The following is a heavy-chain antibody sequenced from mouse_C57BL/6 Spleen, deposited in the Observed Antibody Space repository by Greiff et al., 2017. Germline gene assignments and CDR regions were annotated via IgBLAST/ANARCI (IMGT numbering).Heavy chain of an antibody. CDR2: INPSTGGT. Sequence: VQLQQSGPELVKPGASVKISCKASGYSFTGYYMNWVKQSPEKSLEWIGEINPSTGGTTYNQKFKAKATLTVDKSSSTAYMQLKSLTSEDSAVYYCARLLRDAWFAYWGQGTLVTVSA. D-gene: IGHD1-1*01. CDR1: GYSFTGYY. V-gene: IGHV1-42*01. CDR3: ARLLRDAWFAY. J-gene: IGHJ3*01.